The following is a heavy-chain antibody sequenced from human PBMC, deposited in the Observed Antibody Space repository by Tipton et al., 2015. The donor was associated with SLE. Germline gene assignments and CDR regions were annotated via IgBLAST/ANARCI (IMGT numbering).Heavy chain of an antibody. V-gene: IGHV3-21*01. D-gene: IGHD2-8*02. Sequence: SLRLSCAASGFTFSSYSMNWVRQAPGKGLEWVSSISSSSSYIYYADSVKGRFTISRDNAKNSLYLQMNSLRAEDTAVYYCARDLRAYCTGGVCYKEGAFDIWGQGTMVTVSS. CDR3: ARDLRAYCTGGVCYKEGAFDI. J-gene: IGHJ3*02. CDR1: GFTFSSYS. CDR2: ISSSSSYI.